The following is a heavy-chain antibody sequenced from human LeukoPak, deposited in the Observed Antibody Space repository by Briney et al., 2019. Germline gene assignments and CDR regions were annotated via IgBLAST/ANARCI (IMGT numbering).Heavy chain of an antibody. D-gene: IGHD6-19*01. CDR2: IIPILGIA. CDR3: ARDHHPIAVAGMALDY. CDR1: RYTFTSYG. J-gene: IGHJ4*02. V-gene: IGHV1-69*04. Sequence: ASVKVSCKASRYTFTSYGISWVRQAPGQGLEWMGRIIPILGIANYAQKFQGRVTITADKSTSTAYMELSSLRSEDTAVYYCARDHHPIAVAGMALDYWGQGTLVTVSS.